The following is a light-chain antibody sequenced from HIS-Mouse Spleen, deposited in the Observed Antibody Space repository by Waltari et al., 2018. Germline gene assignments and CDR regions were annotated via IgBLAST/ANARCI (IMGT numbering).Light chain of an antibody. J-gene: IGLJ2*01. V-gene: IGLV3-21*03. CDR2: DDS. CDR1: NIGSKS. Sequence: SYVLTQPPSVSVAPGKTARITCGGNNIGSKSVHWYQQKPGQAPGLVVYDDSDRPSGLPERFSVSNSGNTATLTISRVEAGDEADYYCQVWDSSSDHVVFGGGTKLTVL. CDR3: QVWDSSSDHVV.